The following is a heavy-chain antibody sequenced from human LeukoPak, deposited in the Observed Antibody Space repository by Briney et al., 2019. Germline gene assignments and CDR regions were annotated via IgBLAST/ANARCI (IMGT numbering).Heavy chain of an antibody. D-gene: IGHD4-23*01. CDR3: ARDNSMHERGWWFDP. CDR2: INPNSGGT. Sequence: VASVKVSCKASGYTFTGYYMHWVRQAPGQGLEWMGWINPNSGGTNYAQKFQGRVTMTRDTSISTAYMELSSLKSDDTAVYYCARDNSMHERGWWFDPWGQGTLVTVSS. CDR1: GYTFTGYY. J-gene: IGHJ5*02. V-gene: IGHV1-2*02.